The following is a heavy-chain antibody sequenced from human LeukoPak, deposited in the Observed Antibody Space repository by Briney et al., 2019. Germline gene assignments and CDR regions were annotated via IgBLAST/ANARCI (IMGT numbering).Heavy chain of an antibody. CDR3: ARQLRYRVDY. CDR2: ISYDGSDK. D-gene: IGHD3-9*01. J-gene: IGHJ4*02. Sequence: GGSLRLSCAASGFTFSSYGMHWVRQAPGKGLEWVAVISYDGSDKYYADSVKGRFTTSRDNSKNTLYLQMNSLKPEDTAVYYCARQLRYRVDYWGQGTLVTVSS. V-gene: IGHV3-30*03. CDR1: GFTFSSYG.